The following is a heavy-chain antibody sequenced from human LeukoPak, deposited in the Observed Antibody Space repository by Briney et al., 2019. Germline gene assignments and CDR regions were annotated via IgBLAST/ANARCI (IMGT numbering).Heavy chain of an antibody. D-gene: IGHD3-9*01. CDR1: GGSISSYY. Sequence: ASETLSLTCTVSGGSISSYYWSWIRQPPGKGLEWVGYIHYSGTTNHNPSLESRVAISVDTSNNQFSLRLTSVTAADTAVYYCARHRRVTDWYVDFWGQGTLVT. J-gene: IGHJ4*02. CDR2: IHYSGTT. CDR3: ARHRRVTDWYVDF. V-gene: IGHV4-59*08.